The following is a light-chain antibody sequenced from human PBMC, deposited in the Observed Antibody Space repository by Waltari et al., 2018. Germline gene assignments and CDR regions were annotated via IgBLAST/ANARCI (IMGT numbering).Light chain of an antibody. J-gene: IGLJ1*01. CDR3: HSYDLNLSDV. Sequence: QSVLTQPPSVSGAPGQRVTISCTGSNSNIGAGYDVHWYQQLPGAAPKLLIYDNDNRPSGVPVRFSGSKSGTSASLAITGLQAEDEADYYCHSYDLNLSDVFGTGTRVIVL. CDR2: DND. CDR1: NSNIGAGYD. V-gene: IGLV1-40*01.